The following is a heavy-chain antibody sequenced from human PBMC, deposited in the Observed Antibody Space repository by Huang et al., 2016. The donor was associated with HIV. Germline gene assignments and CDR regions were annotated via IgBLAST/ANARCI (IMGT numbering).Heavy chain of an antibody. CDR1: GFTVSNNY. D-gene: IGHD3-22*01. CDR3: AGQYYYDSSGYYVLEY. Sequence: EVQLVETGGGLIQPGGSLRLSCAASGFTVSNNYMSGVRQAPGKGREWVSFIYSGGSTYYADSVKGRFTISIDNSKNTLYLQMNSLRAEDTAVYYCAGQYYYDSSGYYVLEYWGQGTLVTVSS. J-gene: IGHJ4*02. CDR2: IYSGGST. V-gene: IGHV3-53*02.